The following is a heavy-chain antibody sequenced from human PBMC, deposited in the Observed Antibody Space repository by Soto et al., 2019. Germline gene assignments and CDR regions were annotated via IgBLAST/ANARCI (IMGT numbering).Heavy chain of an antibody. V-gene: IGHV3-21*01. D-gene: IGHD3-3*01. CDR1: GFTFSSYS. Sequence: GGSLRLSSAASGFTFSSYSMNWVRQAPGKGLEWVSSISSSSSYIYYADSVKGRFTISRDNAKNSLYLQMNSLRAEDTAVYYCARDLAAYDFWSGPDYWGQGTLVTVSS. J-gene: IGHJ4*02. CDR2: ISSSSSYI. CDR3: ARDLAAYDFWSGPDY.